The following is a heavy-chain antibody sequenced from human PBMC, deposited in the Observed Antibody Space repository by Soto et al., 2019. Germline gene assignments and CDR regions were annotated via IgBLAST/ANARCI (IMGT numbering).Heavy chain of an antibody. D-gene: IGHD2-15*01. J-gene: IGHJ2*01. V-gene: IGHV3-23*01. Sequence: GGSLRLSCAAPGFTFSSYAMTWVRQAPGKGLEWVSSISFSDGGTYYADSVKGRLTISRDNSKNTLFLQMNSLRVEDTAVYYCVKDDRILGRRYFDLWGRGTLVTVSS. CDR2: ISFSDGGT. CDR3: VKDDRILGRRYFDL. CDR1: GFTFSSYA.